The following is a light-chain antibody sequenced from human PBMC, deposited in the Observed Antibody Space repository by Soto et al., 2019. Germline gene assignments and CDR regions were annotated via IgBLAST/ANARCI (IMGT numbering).Light chain of an antibody. J-gene: IGLJ3*02. CDR3: ETWDSNNWV. Sequence: QSVLTQSSSASASLGSSVKLTCTLSSGHSSYIIAWHQQQPGKAPRYLMKLEGRGSYNKGSGVPERFSGSSSGADRYLTISNLQFEDEADYYCETWDSNNWVFGGGTKLTVL. V-gene: IGLV4-60*02. CDR2: LEGRGSY. CDR1: SGHSSYI.